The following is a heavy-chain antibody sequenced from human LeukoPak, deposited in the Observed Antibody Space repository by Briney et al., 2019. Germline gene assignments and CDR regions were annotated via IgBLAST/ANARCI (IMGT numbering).Heavy chain of an antibody. CDR3: ARSSDADIVYNYMDV. J-gene: IGHJ6*03. V-gene: IGHV3-21*01. CDR2: ITSSSAYI. Sequence: TGGSLRLSCAASGFTFSSCTMNWVRQAPGKGLEWVSSITSSSAYIYYADSVKGRFTISRDNAKNSLYLQMHSLRAEDTAVYYCARSSDADIVYNYMDVWGKGTTVTV. CDR1: GFTFSSCT. D-gene: IGHD3-16*02.